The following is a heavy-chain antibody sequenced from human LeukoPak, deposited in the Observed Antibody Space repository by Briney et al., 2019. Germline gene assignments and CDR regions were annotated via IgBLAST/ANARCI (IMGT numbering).Heavy chain of an antibody. V-gene: IGHV3-30*04. CDR3: ARGHIGMDV. CDR1: GFTFSSYA. J-gene: IGHJ6*04. Sequence: PGGSLRLSCAASGFTFSSYAMHWVRQAPGKGLEWVAVISYDGSNKYYADSVKGRFTISRDNSKNTLYLQMNSLRAEDTAAYYCARGHIGMDVWGKGTTVTVSS. D-gene: IGHD5-12*01. CDR2: ISYDGSNK.